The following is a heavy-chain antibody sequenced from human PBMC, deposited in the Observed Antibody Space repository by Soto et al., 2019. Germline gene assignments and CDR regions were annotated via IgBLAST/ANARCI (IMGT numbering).Heavy chain of an antibody. CDR3: ARTYYDFWSGYYPTYYYYYCMDV. J-gene: IGHJ6*02. CDR2: ISSSSSYI. CDR1: GFTFSSYS. V-gene: IGHV3-21*01. Sequence: GGSLRLSCAASGFTFSSYSMNWVRQAPGKGLEWVSSISSSSSYIYYADSVKGRFTISRDNANNSLYLQMNSLRAEDTAVYYCARTYYDFWSGYYPTYYYYYCMDVWGQGTTVTVSS. D-gene: IGHD3-3*01.